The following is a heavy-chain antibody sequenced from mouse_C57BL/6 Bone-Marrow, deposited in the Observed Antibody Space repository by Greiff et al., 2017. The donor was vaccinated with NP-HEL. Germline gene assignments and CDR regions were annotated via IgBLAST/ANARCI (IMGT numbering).Heavy chain of an antibody. CDR3: AMHIYYYGSSYHWDFDV. CDR2: ILPSIGRT. J-gene: IGHJ1*03. V-gene: IGHV15-2*01. CDR1: DSEVFPIAY. D-gene: IGHD1-1*01. Sequence: VQLQQSGSELRSPGSSVKLSCKDFDSEVFPIAYMSWVRQKPGHGFEWIGGILPSIGRTFYGEKFEDKATLDADTLSTTAYLELNSLTSEDTAIYYCAMHIYYYGSSYHWDFDVWGKGTTVTVSS.